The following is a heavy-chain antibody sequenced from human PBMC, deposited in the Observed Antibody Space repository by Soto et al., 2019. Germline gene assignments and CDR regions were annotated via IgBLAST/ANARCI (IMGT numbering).Heavy chain of an antibody. CDR1: GYTFTSYG. CDR3: ARSPGGNWNLRTDY. CDR2: ISAYNGNT. V-gene: IGHV1-18*01. J-gene: IGHJ4*02. Sequence: ASVKVSCKASGYTFTSYGISWVRQAPGQGLEWMEWISAYNGNTNYAQKLQGRVTMTTDTSTSTAYMELRSLRSDDTAVYYCARSPGGNWNLRTDYWGQGTLVTVSS. D-gene: IGHD1-1*01.